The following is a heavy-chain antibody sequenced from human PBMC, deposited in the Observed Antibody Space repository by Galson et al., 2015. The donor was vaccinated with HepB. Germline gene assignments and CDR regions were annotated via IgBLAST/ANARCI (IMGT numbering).Heavy chain of an antibody. D-gene: IGHD5-12*01. CDR2: ISYDGSNK. CDR1: GFTVSSNY. CDR3: AWVAVWVVPTLNAFDI. V-gene: IGHV3-30*03. J-gene: IGHJ3*02. Sequence: SLRLSCAASGFTVSSNYMSWVRQAPGKGLEWVAVISYDGSNKYYADSVKGRFTISRDNSKNTLYLQMNSLRAEDTAVYYCAWVAVWVVPTLNAFDIWGQGTMVTVSS.